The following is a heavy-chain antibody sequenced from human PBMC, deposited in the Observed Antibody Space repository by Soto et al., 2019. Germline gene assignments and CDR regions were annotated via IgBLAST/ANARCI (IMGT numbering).Heavy chain of an antibody. Sequence: EMRLFESGGGSLQPGGSPRLSCAASGFTFSGHAMSWVRHAPGKGLEWVSSISVSGGSTYYANSVKGRFTISRDNSKNTLFLQMNSLRAEDTGVYYCAKVNGTGDYFYYGMDVWGQGTTVTVSS. J-gene: IGHJ6*02. CDR2: ISVSGGST. V-gene: IGHV3-23*01. D-gene: IGHD3-10*01. CDR3: AKVNGTGDYFYYGMDV. CDR1: GFTFSGHA.